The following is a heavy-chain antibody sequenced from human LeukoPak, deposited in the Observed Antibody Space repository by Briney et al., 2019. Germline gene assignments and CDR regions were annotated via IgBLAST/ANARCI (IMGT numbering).Heavy chain of an antibody. CDR2: ISAYNGNT. D-gene: IGHD2-15*01. CDR1: GYTFTSYD. CDR3: ARAKYSYDSGVY. Sequence: GASVKVSCKASGYTFTSYDINWVRQATGQGLEWMGWISAYNGNTNYAQKLQGRVTMTTDTSTSTAYMELRSLRSDDTAVYYCARAKYSYDSGVYWGQGTLVTVSS. J-gene: IGHJ4*02. V-gene: IGHV1-18*01.